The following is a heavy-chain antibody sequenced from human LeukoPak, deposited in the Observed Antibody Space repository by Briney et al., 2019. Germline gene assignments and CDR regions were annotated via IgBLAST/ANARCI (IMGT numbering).Heavy chain of an antibody. CDR3: TDARTSPSDC. Sequence: GGSLRLSCVASGFTFSDHFMDWVRQAPGKGLEWVGRSRNKANSYTTEYAASVRGRFPISRDDSKNSVYLQMNSLKIEDTAIYYCTDARTSPSDCWGQGTLVTVSS. V-gene: IGHV3-72*01. J-gene: IGHJ4*02. D-gene: IGHD1-7*01. CDR1: GFTFSDHF. CDR2: SRNKANSYTT.